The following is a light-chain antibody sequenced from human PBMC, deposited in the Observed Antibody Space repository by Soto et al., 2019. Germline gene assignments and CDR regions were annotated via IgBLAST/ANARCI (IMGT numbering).Light chain of an antibody. Sequence: EIVMTQSPATLSGSPGERATLSCRASQSVSSNLAWYQQKPGQSPRLLIYGASTRATGIPARFSGSGSGTEFTLTISSLKSEDFAVYYCQQYNNWPMYTFGQGTKLEIK. J-gene: IGKJ2*01. CDR1: QSVSSN. V-gene: IGKV3-15*01. CDR3: QQYNNWPMYT. CDR2: GAS.